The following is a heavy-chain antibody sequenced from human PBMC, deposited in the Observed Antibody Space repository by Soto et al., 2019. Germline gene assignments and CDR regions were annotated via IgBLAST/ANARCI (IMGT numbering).Heavy chain of an antibody. Sequence: QVQLQESGPGLVKPSETLSLTCTVSGGSINSYYWSWIRQPPGKGLEWIGDIYYSGSTNYNPSPQSRVTISVDTAKSQFSLKLRSVTGADTAVYYCARRYGGNFDYWGQGTLVTVSS. CDR2: IYYSGST. D-gene: IGHD1-26*01. V-gene: IGHV4-59*01. J-gene: IGHJ4*02. CDR3: ARRYGGNFDY. CDR1: GGSINSYY.